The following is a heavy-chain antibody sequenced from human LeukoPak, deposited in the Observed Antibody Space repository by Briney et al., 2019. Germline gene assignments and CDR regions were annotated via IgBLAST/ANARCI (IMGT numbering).Heavy chain of an antibody. V-gene: IGHV1-69*13. Sequence: SVKVSCKASGGTFISYAISWVRQAPGQGLEWMGGIIPIFGTANYAQKFQGRVTITADESTSTAYMELSSLRSEDTAVYYCARLGSDYYDSSGYIFDYWGQGTLVTVSS. CDR3: ARLGSDYYDSSGYIFDY. D-gene: IGHD3-22*01. CDR1: GGTFISYA. J-gene: IGHJ4*02. CDR2: IIPIFGTA.